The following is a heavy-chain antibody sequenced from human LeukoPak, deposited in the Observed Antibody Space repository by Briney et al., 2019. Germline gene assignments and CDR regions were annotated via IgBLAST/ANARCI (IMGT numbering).Heavy chain of an antibody. Sequence: SQTLSLTCAVYGGSFSGYYWSWIRQPPGKGLEWIGEINHSGSTNCNPSLKSRVTISVDTSKNQFSLKLSSVTAADTAVYYCARKGYYDFWSGYYRGYYFDYWGQGTLVTVSS. CDR3: ARKGYYDFWSGYYRGYYFDY. CDR2: INHSGST. J-gene: IGHJ4*02. V-gene: IGHV4-34*01. CDR1: GGSFSGYY. D-gene: IGHD3-3*01.